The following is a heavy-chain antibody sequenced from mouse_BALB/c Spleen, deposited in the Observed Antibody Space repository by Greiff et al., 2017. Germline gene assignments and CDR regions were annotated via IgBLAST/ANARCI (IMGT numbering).Heavy chain of an antibody. CDR1: GYTFSSYW. D-gene: IGHD2-14*01. CDR3: AGGGVRRGGYFDY. CDR2: ILPGSGST. J-gene: IGHJ2*01. Sequence: QVQLQQSGAELIKPGASVKISCKATGYTFSSYWIEWVKQRPGHGLEWIGEILPGSGSTNYNEKFKGKATFTADTSSNTAYIQLSSLTSEDSAVYYCAGGGVRRGGYFDYWGQGTTLTVSS. V-gene: IGHV1-9*01.